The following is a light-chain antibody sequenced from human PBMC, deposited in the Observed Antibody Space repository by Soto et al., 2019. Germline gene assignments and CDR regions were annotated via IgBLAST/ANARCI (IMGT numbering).Light chain of an antibody. V-gene: IGLV2-14*01. Sequence: QSALTQPASVSGSPGQSITISCTGTSSDVGGYKYVSWYQQHPDKAPKLILFEAINRPSGISNRFSGSKSGTTASLTISGLQTDDEADYYCASYTGRNAWLFGGGTKLTVL. J-gene: IGLJ2*01. CDR1: SSDVGGYKY. CDR3: ASYTGRNAWL. CDR2: EAI.